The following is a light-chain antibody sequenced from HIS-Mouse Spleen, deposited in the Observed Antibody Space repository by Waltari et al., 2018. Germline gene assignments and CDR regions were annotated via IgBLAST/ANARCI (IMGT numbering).Light chain of an antibody. J-gene: IGLJ2*01. V-gene: IGLV3-10*01. Sequence: SYELPQPPSVSVSPGQTARITCSGDALPKKYAYWYQQKSGQAPVLVIYEDSKRPSGIPEGFSGCSSGTMATWTISGAQVEDEADYYCYSTDSSSNHRVFGGGTKLTVL. CDR2: EDS. CDR1: ALPKKY. CDR3: YSTDSSSNHRV.